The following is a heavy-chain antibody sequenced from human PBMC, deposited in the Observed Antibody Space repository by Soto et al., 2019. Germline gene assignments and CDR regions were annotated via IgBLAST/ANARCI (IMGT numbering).Heavy chain of an antibody. D-gene: IGHD6-13*01. CDR3: ARTIAAAGGRRDFEL. V-gene: IGHV3-11*05. J-gene: IGHJ2*01. CDR1: GFTFSDYY. CDR2: ISSSSSYT. Sequence: QVQLVESGGGLVKPGGSLRLSCAASGFTFSDYYMSWIRQAPGKGLEWVSYISSSSSYTNYADSVKGRFTISRDNAKTSLYLQMNSLRAEDTVVYYCARTIAAAGGRRDFELWGRGTLVTVSS.